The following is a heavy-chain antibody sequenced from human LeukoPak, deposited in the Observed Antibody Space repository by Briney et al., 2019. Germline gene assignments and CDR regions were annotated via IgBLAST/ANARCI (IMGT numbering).Heavy chain of an antibody. CDR2: INTNTGNP. CDR1: GYILDIYA. D-gene: IGHD1-7*01. Sequence: ASVKVSCKASGYILDIYAMIWVRQAPGQGLELMGWINTNTGNPTYAQGFRGRFVFSLDTSVSTAYLQINSLKAEDTAVYYCARDYTVTLGTTTYFQHWGQGTLVTVSS. CDR3: ARDYTVTLGTTTYFQH. V-gene: IGHV7-4-1*02. J-gene: IGHJ1*01.